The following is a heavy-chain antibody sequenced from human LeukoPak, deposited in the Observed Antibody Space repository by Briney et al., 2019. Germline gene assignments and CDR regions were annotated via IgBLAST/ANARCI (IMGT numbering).Heavy chain of an antibody. J-gene: IGHJ6*03. D-gene: IGHD1-14*01. V-gene: IGHV3-66*01. CDR2: IYSGGST. Sequence: GGSLRLSCAASGFTVSSNYMSWVRQAPGKGLEWVSVIYSGGSTYYADSVKGRFTISRDNSKNTLYLQMNSLRAEDTAVYYCARVLWYTHMDVWGKGTTVTVSS. CDR1: GFTVSSNY. CDR3: ARVLWYTHMDV.